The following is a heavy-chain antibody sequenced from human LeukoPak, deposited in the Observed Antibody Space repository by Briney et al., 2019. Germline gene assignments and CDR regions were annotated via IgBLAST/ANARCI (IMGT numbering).Heavy chain of an antibody. CDR3: AYGDSGSYSFDY. Sequence: PGRSLRLSCAASGFTFSSYAMHWVRQAPGKGLEWVAIISYDVTNKFYADTVKGRFTISRDNSKNTLYLQMNSLRTEDTAVYYCAYGDSGSYSFDYWGQGTLVTVSS. CDR1: GFTFSSYA. D-gene: IGHD1-26*01. V-gene: IGHV3-30*03. J-gene: IGHJ4*02. CDR2: ISYDVTNK.